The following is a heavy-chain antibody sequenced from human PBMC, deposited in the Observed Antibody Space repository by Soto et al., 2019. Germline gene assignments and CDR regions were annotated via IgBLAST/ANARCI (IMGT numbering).Heavy chain of an antibody. J-gene: IGHJ6*02. CDR2: INSDGSST. Sequence: GSLRLSCAASGFTFSSYWMHWVRQAPGKGLVWVSRINSDGSSTSYADSVKGRFTISRDNAKNTLYLQMNSLRAEDTAVYYCARGPPHRYCSSTSCYPYGMDVWGQGTTVTVSS. D-gene: IGHD2-2*01. V-gene: IGHV3-74*01. CDR3: ARGPPHRYCSSTSCYPYGMDV. CDR1: GFTFSSYW.